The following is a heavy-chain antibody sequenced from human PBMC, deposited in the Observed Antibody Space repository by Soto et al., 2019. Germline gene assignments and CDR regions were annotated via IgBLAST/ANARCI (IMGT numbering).Heavy chain of an antibody. CDR3: ALIRWSSAS. J-gene: IGHJ5*02. V-gene: IGHV3-72*01. Sequence: GGSLRLSCAASGFTLSDHYVDWVRQAPGKGLEWVGRTKDKANSYTTEYGASVRGRFTISRDDSENSLYLQMNTLETEDTAVYYCALIRWSSASWGQGTLVTVSS. D-gene: IGHD6-19*01. CDR2: TKDKANSYTT. CDR1: GFTLSDHY.